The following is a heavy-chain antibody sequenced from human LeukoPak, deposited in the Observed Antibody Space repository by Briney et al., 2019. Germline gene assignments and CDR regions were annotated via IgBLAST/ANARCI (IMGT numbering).Heavy chain of an antibody. D-gene: IGHD5-18*01. CDR3: ARLLRYPTWIQLLDLVSQSSKHYYFDY. CDR1: GDSISSGDYY. V-gene: IGHV4-61*02. Sequence: SETLSLTCTVSGDSISSGDYYWSWIRQPAGKGLEWIGRISSSGSTNYNPSLKSRVTISVDTSKNQFSLKLSSVTAADTAVYYCARLLRYPTWIQLLDLVSQSSKHYYFDYWGQGTLVTVSS. J-gene: IGHJ4*02. CDR2: ISSSGST.